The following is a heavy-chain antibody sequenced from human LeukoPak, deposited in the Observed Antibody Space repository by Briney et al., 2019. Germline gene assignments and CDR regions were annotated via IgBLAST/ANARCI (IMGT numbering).Heavy chain of an antibody. J-gene: IGHJ4*02. CDR3: AKEWNGFDY. Sequence: GGSLRLSCAASGLTFSTYAMSWVRQPPGKGLEWISAISGSGGSTYYADSAKGRFTISRDNSKDTLYLQMNSLRAEDTAVYYCAKEWNGFDYWGQGTLVTVSS. V-gene: IGHV3-23*01. D-gene: IGHD1-1*01. CDR2: ISGSGGST. CDR1: GLTFSTYA.